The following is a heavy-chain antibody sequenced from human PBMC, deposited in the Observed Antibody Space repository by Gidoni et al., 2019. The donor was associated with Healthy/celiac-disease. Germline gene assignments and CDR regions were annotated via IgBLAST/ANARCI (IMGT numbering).Heavy chain of an antibody. Sequence: EVQLLESGGGLVQPGGSLRLSCAASGFTFSSYAMSWVRQAPGKGLEWVSAISGSGGSTYYADSVKGRFTISRDNSKNTLYLQMNSLRAEDTAVYYCAKVITMIVVVTWGAFDIWGQGTMVTVSS. V-gene: IGHV3-23*01. CDR2: ISGSGGST. J-gene: IGHJ3*02. CDR1: GFTFSSYA. D-gene: IGHD3-22*01. CDR3: AKVITMIVVVTWGAFDI.